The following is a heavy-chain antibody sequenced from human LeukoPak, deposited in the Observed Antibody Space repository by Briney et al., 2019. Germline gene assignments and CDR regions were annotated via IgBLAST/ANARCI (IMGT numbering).Heavy chain of an antibody. V-gene: IGHV3-23*01. CDR3: AKSGGGIQLWLRFYFDY. D-gene: IGHD5-18*01. J-gene: IGHJ4*02. CDR2: ISGSGGST. Sequence: GGSLRLSCAASGFTFSSYAMSWVRQAPGKGLEWVSAISGSGGSTYYADSVKGRFTISRDNSKNTLYLQMNSLRAEDTAVYYCAKSGGGIQLWLRFYFDYWAQGTLVTVSS. CDR1: GFTFSSYA.